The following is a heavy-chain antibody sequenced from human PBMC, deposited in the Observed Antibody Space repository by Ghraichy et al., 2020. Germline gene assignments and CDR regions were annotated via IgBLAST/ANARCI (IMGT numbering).Heavy chain of an antibody. Sequence: SETLSLTCTVSGGSISSSSYYWGWIRQPPGKGLEWIGSIYYSGSTYYNPSLKSRVTISVDTSKNQFSLKLSSVTAADTAVYYCARHAPLLWFGESITGFDPWGQGTLVTVSS. V-gene: IGHV4-39*01. J-gene: IGHJ5*02. CDR1: GGSISSSSYY. CDR3: ARHAPLLWFGESITGFDP. D-gene: IGHD3-10*01. CDR2: IYYSGST.